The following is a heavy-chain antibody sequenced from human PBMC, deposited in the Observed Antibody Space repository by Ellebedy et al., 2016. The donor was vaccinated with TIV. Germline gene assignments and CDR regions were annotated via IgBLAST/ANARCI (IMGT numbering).Heavy chain of an antibody. V-gene: IGHV3-30*04. CDR2: ISYDGSNK. D-gene: IGHD6-19*01. J-gene: IGHJ3*02. CDR3: ARDLGGTGWLAFDI. Sequence: GESLKISCAASGLTFSDYAMHWVRQAPGKGLEWVAGISYDGSNKYYADPVKGRFTISRDNSKNTLFLQMNSLRAEDTAVFYCARDLGGTGWLAFDIWGQGTRVTVSS. CDR1: GLTFSDYA.